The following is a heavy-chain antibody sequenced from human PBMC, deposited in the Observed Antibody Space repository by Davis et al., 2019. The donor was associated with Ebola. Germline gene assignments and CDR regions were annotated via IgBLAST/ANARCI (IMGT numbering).Heavy chain of an antibody. CDR3: ARPTDYYGSGSYLYYYYYGMDV. CDR2: ISAYHGNT. V-gene: IGHV1-18*01. D-gene: IGHD3-10*01. Sequence: ASVKVSCKASGYTFTSYGISWVRQAPGQGLEWMGWISAYHGNTNYAQKFQGRVTITADKSTSTAYMELSSLRSEDTAVYYCARPTDYYGSGSYLYYYYYGMDVWGQGTTVTVSS. J-gene: IGHJ6*02. CDR1: GYTFTSYG.